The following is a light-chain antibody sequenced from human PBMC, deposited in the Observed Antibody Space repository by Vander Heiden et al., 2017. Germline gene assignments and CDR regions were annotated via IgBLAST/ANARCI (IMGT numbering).Light chain of an antibody. Sequence: DILMIQSPSSVSASIGDRVTIACRASQDVRNWLVWYQQRPGRAPNLLIYGASSLQSGVPSRFSGRGSGTDFTLTISSLQPEDFATYFCQQTDRFPFTFGHGTKVDIE. CDR2: GAS. J-gene: IGKJ3*01. V-gene: IGKV1-12*01. CDR3: QQTDRFPFT. CDR1: QDVRNW.